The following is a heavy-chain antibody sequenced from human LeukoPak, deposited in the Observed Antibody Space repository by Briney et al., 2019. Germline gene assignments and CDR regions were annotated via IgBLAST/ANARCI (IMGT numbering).Heavy chain of an antibody. J-gene: IGHJ5*02. CDR1: GYTFTSYY. Sequence: GASVKVSCKASGYTFTSYYMHWVRQAPGQGLEGMARISPLFCVVIYTQTFEGRFSITGDESMNTAFMELRTLRSEDTRVYYCTRDPPGAGSWRNWLDPWRQGPLVTVPS. D-gene: IGHD6-13*01. CDR3: TRDPPGAGSWRNWLDP. V-gene: IGHV1-46*03. CDR2: ISPLFCVV.